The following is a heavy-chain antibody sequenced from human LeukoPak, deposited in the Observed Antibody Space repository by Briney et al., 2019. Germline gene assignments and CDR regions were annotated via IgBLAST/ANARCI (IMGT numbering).Heavy chain of an antibody. CDR3: AKDRFYQELPHDAFDI. CDR1: GLTFSNYA. V-gene: IGHV3-23*01. Sequence: GGSLRLSCAASGLTFSNYAMSWVRQAPGKGLEWVSAISGSGGNTYYADSVKGRFTISRDNSKNTLYLQMNSLRADDTAVYYCAKDRFYQELPHDAFDIWGQGTMVTVSS. J-gene: IGHJ3*02. D-gene: IGHD1-26*01. CDR2: ISGSGGNT.